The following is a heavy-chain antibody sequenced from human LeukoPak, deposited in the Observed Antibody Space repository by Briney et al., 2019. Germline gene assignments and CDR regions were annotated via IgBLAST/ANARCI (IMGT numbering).Heavy chain of an antibody. CDR3: AREITAHCSSTSCYLGYYYYMDV. D-gene: IGHD2-2*01. J-gene: IGHJ6*03. CDR2: INWNGGST. CDR1: GFTFDDYG. V-gene: IGHV3-20*03. Sequence: GGSLRLSSAASGFTFDDYGMSWVRQARGKGLEWVSGINWNGGSTGYADSVKGRFTISRDNAKNSLYLQMNSLRAEDTALYYCAREITAHCSSTSCYLGYYYYMDVWGKGTTVTVSS.